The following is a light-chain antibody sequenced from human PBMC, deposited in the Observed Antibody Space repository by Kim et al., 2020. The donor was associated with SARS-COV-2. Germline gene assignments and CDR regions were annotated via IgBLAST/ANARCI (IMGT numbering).Light chain of an antibody. J-gene: IGLJ1*01. CDR2: VGTGGIVG. CDR1: SGYSNYK. CDR3: GADHGSGSDFVYV. Sequence: QPVLTQPPSASASLGASVTLTCTLSSGYSNYKVDWYQQRPGKGPRFVMRVGTGGIVGPKGDGIPDRFSVLGSGLNRYLTIKNIQEEDESDYHCGADHGSGSDFVYVFGTGTKVTVL. V-gene: IGLV9-49*01.